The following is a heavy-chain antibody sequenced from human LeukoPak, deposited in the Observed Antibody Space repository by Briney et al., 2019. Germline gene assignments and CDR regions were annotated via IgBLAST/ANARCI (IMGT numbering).Heavy chain of an antibody. CDR3: ARDLLPAALYFDY. CDR1: GGTFGSYA. CDR2: IIPIFGTA. D-gene: IGHD2-2*01. V-gene: IGHV1-69*13. Sequence: ASVKVSCKASGGTFGSYAISWVRQAPGQGLEWMGGIIPIFGTANYAQKFQGRVTITADESTSTAYMELSSLRSEDTAVYYCARDLLPAALYFDYWGQGTLVTVSS. J-gene: IGHJ4*02.